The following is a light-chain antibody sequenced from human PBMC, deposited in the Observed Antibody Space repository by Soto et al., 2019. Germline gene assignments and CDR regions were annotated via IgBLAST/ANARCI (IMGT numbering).Light chain of an antibody. CDR3: GSYAGSYTFV. CDR1: SSDVGAYNF. CDR2: DVT. V-gene: IGLV2-8*01. J-gene: IGLJ3*02. Sequence: QSVLTQPPSASGSPGQSVTISCTGTSSDVGAYNFVSWYQQHPGKAPKLMIYDVTERPSGVPDRFSGSKSGNTASLTVSGLQAEDEADYYCGSYAGSYTFVFGGGTKVTVL.